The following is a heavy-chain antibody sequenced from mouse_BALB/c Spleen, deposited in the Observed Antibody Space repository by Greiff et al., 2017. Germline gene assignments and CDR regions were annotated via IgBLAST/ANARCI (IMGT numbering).Heavy chain of an antibody. V-gene: IGHV5-9*03. CDR2: ISSGGGNT. CDR1: GFTFSSYT. J-gene: IGHJ4*01. CDR3: ASSHYDYDGYAMDY. Sequence: DVMLVESGGGLVKPGGSLKLSCAASGFTFSSYTMSWVRQTPEKRLEWVATISSGGGNTYYPDSVKGRFTISRDNAKNNLYLQMSSLRSEDTALYYCASSHYDYDGYAMDYWGQGTSVTVSS. D-gene: IGHD2-4*01.